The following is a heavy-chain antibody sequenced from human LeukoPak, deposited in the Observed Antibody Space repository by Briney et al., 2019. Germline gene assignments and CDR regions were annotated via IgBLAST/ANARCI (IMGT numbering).Heavy chain of an antibody. CDR2: IRGDNGNT. J-gene: IGHJ5*02. V-gene: IGHV1-18*01. CDR3: AREYYDFWSGYYKGSWFDP. Sequence: GASVKVSCKASGYTFSNYGISWVRQAPGQGLEWVGWIRGDNGNTNYAQKLQGRVTMTTDTSTSTAYMELRSLGSDETAVYYCAREYYDFWSGYYKGSWFDPWGQGTLVTVSS. CDR1: GYTFSNYG. D-gene: IGHD3-3*01.